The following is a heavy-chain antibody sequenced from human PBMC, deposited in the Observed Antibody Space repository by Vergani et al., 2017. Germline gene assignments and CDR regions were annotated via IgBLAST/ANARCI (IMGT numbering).Heavy chain of an antibody. CDR1: GFTFSSYA. CDR2: ISGSGGST. D-gene: IGHD3-3*01. V-gene: IGHV3-23*01. CDR3: AKDSRAYYDFWSGRYYFDY. Sequence: EVQLLESGGGLVQPGGSLRLSCAASGFTFSSYAMSWVRQAPGKGLEWVSAISGSGGSTYYADSVKGRFTISRDNSKNTLYLQMNSLRAEDTAVYYCAKDSRAYYDFWSGRYYFDYWGQGTLVTVSS. J-gene: IGHJ4*02.